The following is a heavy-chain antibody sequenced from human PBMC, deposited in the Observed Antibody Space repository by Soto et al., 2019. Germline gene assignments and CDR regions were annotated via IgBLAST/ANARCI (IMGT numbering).Heavy chain of an antibody. Sequence: QVQLVQSGAEVKKPGASVKVSCKASGYTFTVYGVSSVRQAPGQGLQWMGWISAYNGNTHYAQKLQGRVTVTTDTSTSTAYMELRSLRSDDTAVYYCARESSMRGLDYWGQGTLVTVSS. V-gene: IGHV1-18*01. J-gene: IGHJ4*02. CDR3: ARESSMRGLDY. CDR2: ISAYNGNT. D-gene: IGHD3-16*01. CDR1: GYTFTVYG.